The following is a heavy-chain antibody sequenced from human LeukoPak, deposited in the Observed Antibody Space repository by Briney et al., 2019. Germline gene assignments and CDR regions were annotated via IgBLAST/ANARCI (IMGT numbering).Heavy chain of an antibody. V-gene: IGHV3-21*01. J-gene: IGHJ4*02. Sequence: GGSLRLSCAASGFTFSTYTMNWVRQAPGKGLEWVSSISGSSSYIYYADSVKGRLTISRDNAKNSLYLQMNSLRAEDTAVYYYARDLSGYSSLLDYWGQGTLVTVSS. CDR1: GFTFSTYT. CDR2: ISGSSSYI. CDR3: ARDLSGYSSLLDY. D-gene: IGHD3-22*01.